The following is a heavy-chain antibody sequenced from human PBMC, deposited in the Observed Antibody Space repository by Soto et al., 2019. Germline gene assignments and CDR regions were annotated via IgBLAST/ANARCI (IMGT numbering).Heavy chain of an antibody. CDR2: IIPVFAKA. Sequence: QVQLMQSGAEVKKPGSSVKVSCKASGGSFSTFAITWVRQAPGQGLEWLGGIIPVFAKATYAQKFQGRVIITADRSTSTAYMELTSLTSDDTAVYYCAREPSQGDNWKYVGWFDPWGKGTLVTVSS. V-gene: IGHV1-69*06. CDR3: AREPSQGDNWKYVGWFDP. CDR1: GGSFSTFA. D-gene: IGHD1-7*01. J-gene: IGHJ5*02.